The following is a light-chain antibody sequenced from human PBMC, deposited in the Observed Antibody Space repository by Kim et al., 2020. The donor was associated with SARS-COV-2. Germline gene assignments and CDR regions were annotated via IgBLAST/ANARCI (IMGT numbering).Light chain of an antibody. J-gene: IGKJ2*01. Sequence: SASGGDRVTSTGRASQDISLWLAWYQQKPGRAPKLLIHAASSLQSGVPSRFSGSGSGTDFTLTVSSLQPEDFATYYCQQANSFPYTFGQGTKLEI. CDR3: QQANSFPYT. CDR1: QDISLW. CDR2: AAS. V-gene: IGKV1-12*01.